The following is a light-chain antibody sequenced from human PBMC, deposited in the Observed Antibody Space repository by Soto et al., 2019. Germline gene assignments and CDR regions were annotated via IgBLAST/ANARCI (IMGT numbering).Light chain of an antibody. CDR3: RQYGTSLGFP. J-gene: IGKJ4*01. V-gene: IGKV3-20*01. Sequence: EIVLTQSPGTLSLSPGERASLSCRARQSVSSNFLAWYQEKLGQAPRLIIYGASKRATGIPDRFSGRGSGTDFTLTISRLEPEDFAVYYCRQYGTSLGFPVGGGTKVDIK. CDR2: GAS. CDR1: QSVSSNF.